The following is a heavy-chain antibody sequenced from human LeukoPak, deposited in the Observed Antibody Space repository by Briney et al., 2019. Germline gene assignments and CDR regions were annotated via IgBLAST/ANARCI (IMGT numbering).Heavy chain of an antibody. CDR3: ARVDGSPDY. CDR2: MNTKSGNT. Sequence: ASVKVSCKASGYSFTSLDINWVRQATGQGLEWMGWMNTKSGNTGHAQKFRGRVTITRNTSTSTVYMELSSLRSEDTAVYYCARVDGSPDYWGQGTLVTVSS. J-gene: IGHJ4*02. D-gene: IGHD2-15*01. CDR1: GYSFTSLD. V-gene: IGHV1-8*01.